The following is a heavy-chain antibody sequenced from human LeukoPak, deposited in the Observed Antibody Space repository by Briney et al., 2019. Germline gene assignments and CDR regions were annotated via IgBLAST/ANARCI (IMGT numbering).Heavy chain of an antibody. V-gene: IGHV4-39*01. CDR2: MYYSGST. D-gene: IGHD2-15*01. CDR3: ARHGRVGTINPSY. Sequence: SETLSLTCTVSGGSISNSSYYWGRIRQPPGKGLEWIGSMYYSGSTYYNPSLKSRATISVDTSKNQFSLKLSSVTAADTAVYYCARHGRVGTINPSYWGQGTLVTVSS. J-gene: IGHJ4*02. CDR1: GGSISNSSYY.